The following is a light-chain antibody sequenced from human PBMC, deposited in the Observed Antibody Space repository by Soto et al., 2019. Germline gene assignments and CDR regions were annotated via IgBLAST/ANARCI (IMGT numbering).Light chain of an antibody. CDR2: DAS. J-gene: IGKJ1*01. Sequence: EKVMTQSPATLSVSPGERATLSCGASQSVRSNVAWYQQKPGQPPRLLIYDASTRATGIPSRFSGSGSGTEFTLTISSLKSEDFAVYYCQQYDNRPRTFGQGTKVDIK. CDR3: QQYDNRPRT. V-gene: IGKV3-15*01. CDR1: QSVRSN.